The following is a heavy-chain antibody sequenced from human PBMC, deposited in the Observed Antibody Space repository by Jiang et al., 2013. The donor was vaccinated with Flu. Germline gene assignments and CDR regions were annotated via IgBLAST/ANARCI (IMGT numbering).Heavy chain of an antibody. CDR2: INAGNGNT. D-gene: IGHD2-15*01. J-gene: IGHJ5*02. Sequence: SGAEVKKPGASVKVSCKASGYTFTSYGISWVRQAPGQRLEWMGWINAGNGNTKYSQKFQGRVTITRDTSASTAYMELSSLRSEDTAVYYCARERLSGGNRGWFDPWGQGTLVTVSS. V-gene: IGHV1-3*01. CDR1: GYTFTSYG. CDR3: ARERLSGGNRGWFDP.